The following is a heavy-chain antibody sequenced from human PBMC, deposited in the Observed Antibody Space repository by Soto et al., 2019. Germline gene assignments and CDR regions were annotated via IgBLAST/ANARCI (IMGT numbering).Heavy chain of an antibody. D-gene: IGHD2-15*01. V-gene: IGHV3-11*01. CDR3: AADPTMRGYFRFGP. CDR2: INGGGGTI. CDR1: GIGFSDYY. J-gene: IGHJ5*02. Sequence: PGGSLRLSCAASGIGFSDYYMSWIRQAPGKGLEWVSYINGGGGTIYYADSVRGRFTISRDNAKNSLYLQMNSLRAEDTAVYYCAADPTMRGYFRFGPWGQGTLVTVSS.